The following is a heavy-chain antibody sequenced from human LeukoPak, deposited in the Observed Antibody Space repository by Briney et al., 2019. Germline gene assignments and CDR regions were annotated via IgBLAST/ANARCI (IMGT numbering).Heavy chain of an antibody. CDR1: GFTFNRYG. CDR3: ARDAYCSTTTCDDRERRDY. V-gene: IGHV3-33*01. J-gene: IGHJ4*02. D-gene: IGHD2-2*01. Sequence: GKSLRLSCAASGFTFNRYGMHWVRQAPGEGLEWVAVIYFDGTNKFYADCVQGRFIISRDNSRNTLYLQMNSLRAEDTAVYYCARDAYCSTTTCDDRERRDYWGQGTLVTVSS. CDR2: IYFDGTNK.